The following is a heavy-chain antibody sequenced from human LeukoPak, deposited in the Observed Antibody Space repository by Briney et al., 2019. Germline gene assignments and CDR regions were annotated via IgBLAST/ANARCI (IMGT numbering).Heavy chain of an antibody. CDR3: ARDGYYDILTASDAFDI. CDR2: IYTSGST. Sequence: PSETLSLTCTVSGGSISSYYWSWIRQPAGKGLEWIGRIYTSGSTNYNPSLKSRVTMSVDTSKNQFSLKLSSVTAADTAVYYCARDGYYDILTASDAFDIWGQGTMVTVSS. CDR1: GGSISSYY. D-gene: IGHD3-9*01. V-gene: IGHV4-4*07. J-gene: IGHJ3*02.